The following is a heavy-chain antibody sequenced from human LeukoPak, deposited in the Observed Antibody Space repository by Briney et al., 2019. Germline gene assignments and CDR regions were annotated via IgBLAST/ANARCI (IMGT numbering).Heavy chain of an antibody. CDR2: IKQDGSEK. V-gene: IGHV3-7*01. CDR3: ARDVSEGPVTTGY. Sequence: GGSLRLSCAASGFTFSSYWMSWVRQAPGKGLEWVANIKQDGSEKYYVDSVKGRFTISRDNAKNSLYLQMNSLRAEDTAVYYCARDVSEGPVTTGYWGQGTLVTVSS. CDR1: GFTFSSYW. D-gene: IGHD4-11*01. J-gene: IGHJ4*02.